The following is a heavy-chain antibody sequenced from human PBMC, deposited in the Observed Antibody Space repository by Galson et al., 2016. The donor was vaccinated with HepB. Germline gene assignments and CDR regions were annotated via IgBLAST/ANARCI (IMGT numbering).Heavy chain of an antibody. CDR2: ISSSGSNV. Sequence: SLRLSCAASGFTFSNYEMNWVRQAPGKGLEWISYISSSGSNVYYADSVKGRFTMSRDNAKNSLHLQMNSLRSEDTAIYYCARDRAYCGGDCYSFADYWGQGTLVTVSS. CDR1: GFTFSNYE. D-gene: IGHD2-21*02. V-gene: IGHV3-48*03. CDR3: ARDRAYCGGDCYSFADY. J-gene: IGHJ4*02.